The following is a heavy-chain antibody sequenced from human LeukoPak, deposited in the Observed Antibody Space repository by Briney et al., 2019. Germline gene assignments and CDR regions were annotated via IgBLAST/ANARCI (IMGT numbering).Heavy chain of an antibody. Sequence: ASVNVSCKASGYTFTSYRISWVRQAPGQGLDWMGWISAYNGNTNYAQNLQGRVTMTTDTSTSTAYMELRSMRSDDTAMYYCARDRQSCSSSSCLVDYWGQGTLVTVSS. V-gene: IGHV1-18*01. CDR3: ARDRQSCSSSSCLVDY. J-gene: IGHJ4*02. D-gene: IGHD2-2*01. CDR1: GYTFTSYR. CDR2: ISAYNGNT.